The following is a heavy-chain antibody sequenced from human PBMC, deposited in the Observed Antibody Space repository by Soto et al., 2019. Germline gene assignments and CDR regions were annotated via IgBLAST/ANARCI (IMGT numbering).Heavy chain of an antibody. CDR1: GFNFGGYT. CDR3: PSAMTMGWSTQGY. J-gene: IGHJ4*02. D-gene: IGHD3-10*01. CDR2: ISSSNTYI. Sequence: PGGSLRLSCTGSGFNFGGYTVNWVRQAPGKGLEWVSSISSSNTYIFYADTVKGRFFLSRDNAKNSVYLQINRLRTEDTALYYCPSAMTMGWSTQGYWGQGTQVTVYS. V-gene: IGHV3-21*04.